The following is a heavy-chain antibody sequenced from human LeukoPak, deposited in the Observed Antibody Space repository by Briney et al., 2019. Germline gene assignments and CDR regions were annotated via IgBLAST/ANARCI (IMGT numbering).Heavy chain of an antibody. CDR3: ARDLRYGDFYFDY. Sequence: GASVKVSFKASGYTFTGYYMHWVRQAPGQGLEWLGWINPNSGGTNYAQKFQGRVTMTRDTSISTAYMELSRLRSDDTAVYYCARDLRYGDFYFDYWGQGTLVTVSS. CDR1: GYTFTGYY. V-gene: IGHV1-2*02. J-gene: IGHJ4*02. D-gene: IGHD4-17*01. CDR2: INPNSGGT.